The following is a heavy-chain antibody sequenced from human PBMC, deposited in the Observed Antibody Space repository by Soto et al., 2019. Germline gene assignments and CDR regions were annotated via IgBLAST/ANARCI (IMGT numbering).Heavy chain of an antibody. J-gene: IGHJ5*02. CDR1: GFTLSTHD. CDR2: ISGSDGRT. D-gene: IGHD3-10*01. CDR3: ARYYYASGSNWFDP. V-gene: IGHV3-23*01. Sequence: GGSLRLSCAASGFTLSTHDMSWVRQAPGKGLEWVSSISGSDGRTYYADSVKGRFTISRDNSKNTLYLQMSSLRAVDTAVYYCARYYYASGSNWFDPWGRVTLVTVSS.